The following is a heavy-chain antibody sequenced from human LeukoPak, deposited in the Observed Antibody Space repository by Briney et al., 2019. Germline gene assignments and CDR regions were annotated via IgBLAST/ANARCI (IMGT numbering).Heavy chain of an antibody. CDR2: ISGDGGST. CDR3: SAPVASAD. CDR1: GFTFDDYA. Sequence: GGSLRLSCAASGFTFDDYAMHWVRHAPGKGLEWVSLISGDGGSTYYADSVKRRFTISRDNSNNSLYLQMNSLRTADTALYYCSAPVASADLGQGTLVTVSS. D-gene: IGHD6-19*01. J-gene: IGHJ4*02. V-gene: IGHV3-43*02.